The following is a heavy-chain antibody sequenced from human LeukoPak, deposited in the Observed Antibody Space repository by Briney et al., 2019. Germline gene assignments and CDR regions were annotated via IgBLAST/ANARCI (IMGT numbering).Heavy chain of an antibody. CDR1: GFTFSSYW. CDR2: IKQDGSEK. CDR3: ARHLGGCSSTSCYYYYGMDV. Sequence: GGSLRLSCAASGFTFSSYWMSWVRQAPGKGLEWVANIKQDGSEKYYVDSVKGRFTISRDNAKNSLYLQMNSLRAEDTAVYYCARHLGGCSSTSCYYYYGMDVWGKGTTVTASS. V-gene: IGHV3-7*03. D-gene: IGHD2-2*01. J-gene: IGHJ6*04.